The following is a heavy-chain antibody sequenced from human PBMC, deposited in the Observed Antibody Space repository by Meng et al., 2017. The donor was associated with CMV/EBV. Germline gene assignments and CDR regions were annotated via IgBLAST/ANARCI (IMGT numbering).Heavy chain of an antibody. CDR2: INPNSGGT. D-gene: IGHD2-2*02. J-gene: IGHJ6*02. Sequence: ASVKVSCKASGYTFTGYYMHWVRQAPGQGLEWMGWINPNSGGTNYAQKFQGRVTMTRDTSISTAYMELSRLRSDDTAVYYCARDGGDCSSTSCYTHGYYGMDVWGQGTTVTVSS. V-gene: IGHV1-2*02. CDR1: GYTFTGYY. CDR3: ARDGGDCSSTSCYTHGYYGMDV.